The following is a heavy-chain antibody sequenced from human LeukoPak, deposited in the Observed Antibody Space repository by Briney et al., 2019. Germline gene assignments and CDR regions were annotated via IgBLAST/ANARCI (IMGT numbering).Heavy chain of an antibody. Sequence: SETLSLTCTVSGGSISSHYWSRIRQPPGKGLEWIGYIYYSGSTNYNPSLKSRVTISVDTSKNQFSLKLSSVTAADTAVYYCATQAVYSSGWHNDDAFDIWGQGTMVTVSP. D-gene: IGHD6-19*01. CDR2: IYYSGST. J-gene: IGHJ3*02. V-gene: IGHV4-59*11. CDR3: ATQAVYSSGWHNDDAFDI. CDR1: GGSISSHY.